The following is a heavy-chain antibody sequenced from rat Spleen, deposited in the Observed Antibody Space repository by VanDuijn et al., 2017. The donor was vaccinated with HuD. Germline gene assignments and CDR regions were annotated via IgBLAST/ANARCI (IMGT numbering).Heavy chain of an antibody. V-gene: IGHV5-7*01. CDR2: ISYDGSST. Sequence: EVQLVESGGGLVQPGRSLKLSCAASGFTFSDYNMAWVRQAPKKGLEWVATISYDGSSTYYRDSVKGRFTISRDNAKSTLYLQMDSLRSEDTATYYCARQGMDYYDGYYPIDYWGQGVMVTVSS. J-gene: IGHJ2*01. CDR1: GFTFSDYN. CDR3: ARQGMDYYDGYYPIDY. D-gene: IGHD1-12*03.